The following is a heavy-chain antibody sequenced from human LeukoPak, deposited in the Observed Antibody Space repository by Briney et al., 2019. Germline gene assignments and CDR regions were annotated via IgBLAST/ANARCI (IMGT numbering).Heavy chain of an antibody. Sequence: GRSLRLSCAASGFTFSSYGMHWVRQAPGKGLEWVAVISYDGSNKYYADSVKGRFTISRDNSKNTLYLQMNSLRAEDTAVYYCAKDDDYVWGSYRLPGGYYYGMDVWGQGTTVTVSS. CDR2: ISYDGSNK. CDR1: GFTFSSYG. J-gene: IGHJ6*02. D-gene: IGHD3-16*02. CDR3: AKDDDYVWGSYRLPGGYYYGMDV. V-gene: IGHV3-30*18.